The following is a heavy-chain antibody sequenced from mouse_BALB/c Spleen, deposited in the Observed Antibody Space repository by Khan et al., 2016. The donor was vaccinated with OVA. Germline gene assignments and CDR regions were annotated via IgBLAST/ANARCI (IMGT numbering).Heavy chain of an antibody. Sequence: QVQLQQSVPELVNPGASLKVSCKASGYTFTDYIIGWVKQSTRQGLEWSGDIFPGSGTPYYNEKFKDKATLTADKSSNTAYMQLSSLTSEDSAVXFCARGGYSVFAYWGQGTLVTVSA. CDR2: IFPGSGTP. J-gene: IGHJ3*01. CDR1: GYTFTDYI. V-gene: IGHV1-77*01. CDR3: ARGGYSVFAY. D-gene: IGHD1-1*01.